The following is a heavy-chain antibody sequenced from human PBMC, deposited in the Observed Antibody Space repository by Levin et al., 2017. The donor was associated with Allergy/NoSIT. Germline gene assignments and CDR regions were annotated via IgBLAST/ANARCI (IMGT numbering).Heavy chain of an antibody. CDR1: GFTFSSYE. CDR3: ARNRLMYYDFWSGYSTNYYYYGMDV. D-gene: IGHD3-3*01. Sequence: GGSLRLSCAASGFTFSSYEMNWVRQAPGKGLEWVSYISSSGSTIYYADSVKGRFTISRDNAKNSLYLQMNSLRAEDTAVYYCARNRLMYYDFWSGYSTNYYYYGMDVWGQGTTVTVSS. CDR2: ISSSGSTI. J-gene: IGHJ6*02. V-gene: IGHV3-48*03.